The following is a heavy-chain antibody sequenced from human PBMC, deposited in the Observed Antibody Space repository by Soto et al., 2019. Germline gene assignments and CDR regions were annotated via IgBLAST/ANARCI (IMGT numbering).Heavy chain of an antibody. Sequence: EVQLVESGGGLVQPGESLRLSCAASGFTFSSYWMHWVRQAPGKGLVWVSRINYDGSTTGYADAVKGRFTISRDNAKATVYLEMNSLTAEDTAVYYCARVARGAWGVFDSWGQGTLVTVSS. J-gene: IGHJ4*02. CDR1: GFTFSSYW. CDR2: INYDGSTT. CDR3: ARVARGAWGVFDS. V-gene: IGHV3-74*01. D-gene: IGHD3-16*01.